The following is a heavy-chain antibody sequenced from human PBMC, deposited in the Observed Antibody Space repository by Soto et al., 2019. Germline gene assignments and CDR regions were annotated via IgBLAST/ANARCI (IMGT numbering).Heavy chain of an antibody. CDR3: ARLAEENAVLGPAPIGLDY. CDR2: INPNGDT. CDR1: GGSLSGYY. V-gene: IGHV4-34*02. Sequence: QVQLQQWGAGLLKPSETLSLTCTVFGGSLSGYYWTWIRQSPGKGLEWIGEINPNGDTNYSPSLNSRVTMSVDTSKTQFSLKLHSVTAADTAVYYCARLAEENAVLGPAPIGLDYWGQGTLVTVSS. D-gene: IGHD2-2*02. J-gene: IGHJ4*02.